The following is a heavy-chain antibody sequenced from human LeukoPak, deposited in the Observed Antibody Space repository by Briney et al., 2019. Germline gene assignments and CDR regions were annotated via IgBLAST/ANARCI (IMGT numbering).Heavy chain of an antibody. CDR3: ARGTYSSSFESLDY. V-gene: IGHV1-18*01. Sequence: ASVKVSCKASGYTFTSYGISWVRQAPGQGLEWMGWISAYNGNTNYAQKLQGGVTMTTDTSTSTAYMELRSLRSDDTAVYYCARGTYSSSFESLDYWGQGTLVTVSS. CDR1: GYTFTSYG. J-gene: IGHJ4*02. CDR2: ISAYNGNT. D-gene: IGHD6-6*01.